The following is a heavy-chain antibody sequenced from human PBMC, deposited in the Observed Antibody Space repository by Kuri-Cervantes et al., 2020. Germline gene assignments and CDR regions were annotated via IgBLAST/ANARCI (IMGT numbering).Heavy chain of an antibody. CDR2: IYTSGST. V-gene: IGHV4-4*07. D-gene: IGHD6-13*01. Sequence: ESLKISCTVSGGSISSYYWSWIRQPAGRGLEWIGRIYTSGSTNYNPSLKSRVTMSVDTSKNQFSLKLSSVTAADTAVYYCARDNAAPLDYWGQGTLVTVSS. CDR1: GGSISSYY. CDR3: ARDNAAPLDY. J-gene: IGHJ4*02.